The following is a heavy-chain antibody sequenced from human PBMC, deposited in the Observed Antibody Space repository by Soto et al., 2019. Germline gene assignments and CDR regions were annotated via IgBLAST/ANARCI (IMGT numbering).Heavy chain of an antibody. CDR1: GFTFSSYD. D-gene: IGHD3-22*01. V-gene: IGHV3-23*01. CDR2: ISASGGST. CDR3: AKEVTMIIVGPFDL. J-gene: IGHJ4*02. Sequence: TGGSLRLSCAASGFTFSSYDMSWVRQAPGKGLQWVSDISASGGSTYYADSVKGRFTISRDNSKNMVFLQMSSLRAEDTALYYCAKEVTMIIVGPFDLWGQGTQVTVSS.